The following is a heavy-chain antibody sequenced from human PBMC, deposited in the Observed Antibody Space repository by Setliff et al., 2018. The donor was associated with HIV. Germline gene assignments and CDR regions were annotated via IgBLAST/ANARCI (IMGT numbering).Heavy chain of an antibody. V-gene: IGHV1-69*05. Sequence: SVKVFCKASGGTFSSYAISWVRQAPGQGLEWMGGIIPIFGTANYAQKFQGRVTITRDTSASTAYMELSSLRSEDTAVYYCAKEGDRYGLDLDYWGQGTLVTVSS. CDR1: GGTFSSYA. CDR2: IIPIFGTA. D-gene: IGHD5-18*01. CDR3: AKEGDRYGLDLDY. J-gene: IGHJ4*02.